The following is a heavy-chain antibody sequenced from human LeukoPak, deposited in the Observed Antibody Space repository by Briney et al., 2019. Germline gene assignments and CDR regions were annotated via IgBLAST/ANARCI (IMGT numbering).Heavy chain of an antibody. V-gene: IGHV5-51*01. D-gene: IGHD6-19*01. CDR2: IYPGHSDT. J-gene: IGHJ4*02. CDR1: GYTFTRYW. Sequence: GEALKISSKGPGYTFTRYWIGWGRARPGKGVEWMGIIYPGHSDTRYSPSFQGQVSISVDKSISTAYLQWSSLKASDTAMYYCARRGSGWYVDYWGQGTLVTVSS. CDR3: ARRGSGWYVDY.